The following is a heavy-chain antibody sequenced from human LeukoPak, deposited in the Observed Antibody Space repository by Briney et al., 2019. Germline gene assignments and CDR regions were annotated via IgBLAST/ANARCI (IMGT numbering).Heavy chain of an antibody. V-gene: IGHV3-9*01. Sequence: PGGSLRLSCAASGFTFSSYSINWVRQAPGKGLEWVSGISWNSGSIDYADSVKGRFTITRDNAKKSLNLQMNSLRPEDTALYYCVKVSGYSYGYFDFWGQGTLVTVSS. CDR3: VKVSGYSYGYFDF. CDR2: ISWNSGSI. J-gene: IGHJ4*02. CDR1: GFTFSSYS. D-gene: IGHD5-18*01.